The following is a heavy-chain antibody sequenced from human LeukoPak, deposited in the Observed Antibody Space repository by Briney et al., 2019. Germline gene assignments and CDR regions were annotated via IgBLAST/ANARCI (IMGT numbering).Heavy chain of an antibody. V-gene: IGHV3-30-3*01. CDR2: ISYDGSNK. CDR3: AKDRSLAVDQFDY. J-gene: IGHJ4*02. D-gene: IGHD6-19*01. CDR1: GFTFSSYA. Sequence: GGSLRLSCAASGFTFSSYAMHWVRQAPGKGLEWVAVISYDGSNKYYADSVKGRFTISRDNPKNTLYLQMNTLRAEDTAVYYCAKDRSLAVDQFDYWGQGTLVTVSS.